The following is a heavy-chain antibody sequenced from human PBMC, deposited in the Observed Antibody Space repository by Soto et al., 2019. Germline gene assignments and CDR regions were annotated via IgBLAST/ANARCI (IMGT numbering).Heavy chain of an antibody. Sequence: ASVKVSCKASGYTFTSYGISWVRQAPGQGLEWMGRISAYNGNTNYAQKLQGRVTMTTDTSTSTAYMELRSLRSDDTAVYYCARSLWFGEYPFPGYWGQGTLGTAPQ. CDR2: ISAYNGNT. CDR1: GYTFTSYG. J-gene: IGHJ4*02. CDR3: ARSLWFGEYPFPGY. V-gene: IGHV1-18*01. D-gene: IGHD3-10*01.